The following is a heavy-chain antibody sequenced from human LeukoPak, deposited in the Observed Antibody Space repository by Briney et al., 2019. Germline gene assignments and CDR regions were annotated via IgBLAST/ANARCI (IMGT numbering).Heavy chain of an antibody. CDR1: GFTFSSYW. J-gene: IGHJ4*02. D-gene: IGHD3-22*01. CDR2: IKQDGSEK. CDR3: ASHENDYYDSSGYYY. V-gene: IGHV3-7*01. Sequence: PGGSLRLSCAASGFTFSSYWMSWVRQAPGKGLEWVAKIKQDGSEKYYVDSVKGRFTISRDNAKNSLYLQMNSLRAEDTAVYYCASHENDYYDSSGYYYWGQGTLVTVSS.